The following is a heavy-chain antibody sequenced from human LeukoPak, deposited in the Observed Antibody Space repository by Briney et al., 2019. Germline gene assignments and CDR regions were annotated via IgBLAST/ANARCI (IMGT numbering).Heavy chain of an antibody. CDR3: ARAGYSGYDFDY. Sequence: ASVKVSCKASGYTLTGYYMHWVRQAPGQGLEWMGWINPNSGGTNYAQKFQGWVTMTRDTSISTAYMELSRLRSDDTAVYYCARAGYSGYDFDYWGQGTLVTVSS. CDR2: INPNSGGT. J-gene: IGHJ4*02. D-gene: IGHD5-12*01. CDR1: GYTLTGYY. V-gene: IGHV1-2*04.